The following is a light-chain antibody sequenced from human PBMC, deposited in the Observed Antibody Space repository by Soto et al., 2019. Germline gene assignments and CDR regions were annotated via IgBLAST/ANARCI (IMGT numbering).Light chain of an antibody. CDR3: AAWDDRLNVVV. CDR1: SSNIGSNT. Sequence: QSVLTQPPSASGTPGQRVTISCSGSSSNIGSNTVNWYQQLPGTATKLLIYSNNQRSSGVPDRFSGSKSGTSASLAISVLTSEDEADYYCAAWDDRLNVVVFGGGTKLTVL. CDR2: SNN. V-gene: IGLV1-44*01. J-gene: IGLJ2*01.